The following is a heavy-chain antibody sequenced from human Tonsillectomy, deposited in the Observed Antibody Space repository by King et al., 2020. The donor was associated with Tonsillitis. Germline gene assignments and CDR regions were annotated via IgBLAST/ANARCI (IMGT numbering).Heavy chain of an antibody. J-gene: IGHJ4*02. CDR1: GFTFSNYG. D-gene: IGHD3-3*01. V-gene: IGHV3-30*18. CDR2: ISYDGSNK. CDR3: AKDRYDFWSALGY. Sequence: VQLVDSGGGVVQPGGSLRLSCAASGFTFSNYGMHWVRQAPGKGLEWVAVISYDGSNKYYADSVKGRFTISRDNSKNTLYLQMNSLRTEDTAVYYCAKDRYDFWSALGYWGQGTLVTVSS.